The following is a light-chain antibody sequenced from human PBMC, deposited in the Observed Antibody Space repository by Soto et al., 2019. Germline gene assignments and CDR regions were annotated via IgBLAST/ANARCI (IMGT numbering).Light chain of an antibody. CDR3: SSFTSNGTRV. V-gene: IGLV2-14*01. CDR2: DVH. J-gene: IGLJ1*01. Sequence: QSALTQPASVSGSPGQSITISCTGTSSDIGGYNYVSWFQQHPDKAPQLMIYDVHGRPSGVSNRFSGSKSGNTASLTISGLQAEDEADYYCSSFTSNGTRVFGTGTKLTVL. CDR1: SSDIGGYNY.